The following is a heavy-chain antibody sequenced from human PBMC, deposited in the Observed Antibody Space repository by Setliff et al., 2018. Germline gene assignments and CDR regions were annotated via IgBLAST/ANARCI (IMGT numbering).Heavy chain of an antibody. J-gene: IGHJ4*02. CDR3: AGRAMRVSDFDS. D-gene: IGHD1-26*01. CDR2: VYHSGST. CDR1: NYSISRGYY. V-gene: IGHV4-38-2*01. Sequence: SETLSLTCAVFNYSISRGYYWGWIRQPPGKGPEWLGSVYHSGSTYYNPSLKSRVTISVDTSKNQFSLKVSSVTAADTAVYYCAGRAMRVSDFDSWGQGIVVTVSS.